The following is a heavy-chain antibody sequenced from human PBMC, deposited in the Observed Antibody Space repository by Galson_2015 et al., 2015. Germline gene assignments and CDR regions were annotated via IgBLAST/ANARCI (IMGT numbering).Heavy chain of an antibody. CDR1: GGSISSYY. CDR2: IYYSGST. Sequence: ATLSLTCTVSGGSISSYYWSWIRQPPGKGLEWIGNIYYSGSTNYNPSLKSRVTISVDTSKNQFSLKLSSVTAADTAMYYCARLWCSSTSCYNSYYYMDVWGKGTTVTVSS. V-gene: IGHV4-59*01. J-gene: IGHJ6*03. D-gene: IGHD2-2*02. CDR3: ARLWCSSTSCYNSYYYMDV.